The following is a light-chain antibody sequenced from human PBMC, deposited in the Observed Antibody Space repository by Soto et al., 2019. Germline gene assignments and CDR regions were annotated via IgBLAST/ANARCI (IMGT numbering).Light chain of an antibody. J-gene: IGKJ4*01. CDR3: QQSYRTPLT. Sequence: DIQMTQSPSSLSASVGDRVTIPCRASQSISSYLNWYQQKPGKAPKLLIYAASSLQSGVPSRFSGSGSGTEFTLTIISLHPEDFATYSCQQSYRTPLTFGGGTKVEIK. V-gene: IGKV1-39*01. CDR2: AAS. CDR1: QSISSY.